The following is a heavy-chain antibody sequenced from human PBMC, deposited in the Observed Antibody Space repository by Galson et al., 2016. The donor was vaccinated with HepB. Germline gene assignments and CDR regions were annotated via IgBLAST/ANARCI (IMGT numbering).Heavy chain of an antibody. Sequence: SVKVSCKASGYTFTSYGIRWVRQAPGQGLEWMGWISAYNGNTKYAQKLQGRVTMTTDTSTSTAYMGLRSLRSDDMADDPSVYYCARDCSGGTCYGTTWGQGTLVTVSS. CDR1: GYTFTSYG. CDR3: VYYCARDCSGGTCYGTT. D-gene: IGHD2-15*01. J-gene: IGHJ5*02. V-gene: IGHV1-18*03. CDR2: ISAYNGNT.